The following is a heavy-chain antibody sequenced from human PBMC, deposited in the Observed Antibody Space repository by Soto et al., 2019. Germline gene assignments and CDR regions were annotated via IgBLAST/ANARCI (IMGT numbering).Heavy chain of an antibody. Sequence: QLQLQESGSGLVKPSQTLSLTCAVSGGSISSGGYSWSWIRQPPGKGLEWIGYIYHSGSTYYSPSLKRRSTIAVERSNIQFSPKLSSVAAADTAVYYCARESLHNWFDPWGQGTLVSVSS. CDR1: GGSISSGGYS. CDR3: ARESLHNWFDP. V-gene: IGHV4-30-2*01. J-gene: IGHJ5*02. CDR2: IYHSGST.